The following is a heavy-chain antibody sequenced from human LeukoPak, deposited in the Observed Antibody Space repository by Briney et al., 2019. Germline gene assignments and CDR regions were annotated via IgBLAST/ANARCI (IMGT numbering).Heavy chain of an antibody. V-gene: IGHV3-64*02. CDR3: ARITMGATSANFYYYFLDA. CDR2: IISHGGST. J-gene: IGHJ6*03. D-gene: IGHD3-3*01. Sequence: GGSLRLSCAASGFTFRGYTLHWVRQAPGKGLEYVSAIISHGGSTHYADSVKGRFTVSRDNSKNTLYLQMDSLRAEDMAVYYCARITMGATSANFYYYFLDAWGKGTTVTVSS. CDR1: GFTFRGYT.